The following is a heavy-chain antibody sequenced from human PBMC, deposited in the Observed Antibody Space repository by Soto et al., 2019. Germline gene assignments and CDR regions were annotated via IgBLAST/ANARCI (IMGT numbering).Heavy chain of an antibody. V-gene: IGHV4-34*01. Sequence: SETLSLTFAVYGGSLSGYYWSWIRQPPVQGMEWLGELNHSGSTNYTPSLKSRATISVDTSKNQFSAKLSSVTAADTAVYYCARGPIMAAAGTGGFDYWGQGTLFTVSS. J-gene: IGHJ4*02. CDR2: LNHSGST. CDR3: ARGPIMAAAGTGGFDY. CDR1: GGSLSGYY. D-gene: IGHD6-13*01.